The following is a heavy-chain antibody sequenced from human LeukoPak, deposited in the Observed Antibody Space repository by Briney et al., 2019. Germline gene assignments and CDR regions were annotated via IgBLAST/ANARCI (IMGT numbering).Heavy chain of an antibody. D-gene: IGHD3-3*01. CDR1: GGSISSYY. J-gene: IGHJ6*02. Sequence: PSETLSLTCTVSGGSISSYYWSWTRQPPGKGLEWIGYIYYSGSTNYNPSLKSRVIISVDTSKNQFSLKLSSVTAADTAVYYCARHLYDFWSAYYYYYGMDVWGQGTTVTVSS. V-gene: IGHV4-59*08. CDR2: IYYSGST. CDR3: ARHLYDFWSAYYYYYGMDV.